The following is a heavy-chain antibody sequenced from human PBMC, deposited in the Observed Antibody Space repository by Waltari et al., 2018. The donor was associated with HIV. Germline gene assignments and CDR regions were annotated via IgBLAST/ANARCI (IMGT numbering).Heavy chain of an antibody. V-gene: IGHV3-74*01. D-gene: IGHD3-10*01. J-gene: IGHJ5*02. CDR3: ARAYYDSGSNWFDP. Sequence: QLVESGGGLVQPGGSLRLSCAASTFTFTSYWMHWVRQAPGKGLVCVSRMNSDGSSTSYADSVKGRFTISRDNAKNTLYLQMNSLKVEDTAVYYCARAYYDSGSNWFDPWGQGTLVTVSS. CDR2: MNSDGSST. CDR1: TFTFTSYW.